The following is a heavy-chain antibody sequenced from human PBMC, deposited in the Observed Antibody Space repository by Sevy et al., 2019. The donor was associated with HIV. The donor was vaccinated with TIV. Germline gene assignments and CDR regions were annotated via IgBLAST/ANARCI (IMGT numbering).Heavy chain of an antibody. CDR1: GGSISSGDYY. D-gene: IGHD3-10*01. Sequence: SETLSLTCTVSGGSISSGDYYWSWIRQPPGKGLEWIGYIYYSGSTYYHPSLKSRVTISVDTSKNQFSLKLSSVTAADTAVYYCARKDRGLLYGMDVWGQGTTVTVSS. V-gene: IGHV4-30-4*01. J-gene: IGHJ6*02. CDR2: IYYSGST. CDR3: ARKDRGLLYGMDV.